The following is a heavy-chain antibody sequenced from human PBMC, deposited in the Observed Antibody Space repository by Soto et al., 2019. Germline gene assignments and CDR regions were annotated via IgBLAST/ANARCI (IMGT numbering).Heavy chain of an antibody. J-gene: IGHJ5*02. D-gene: IGHD3-22*01. Sequence: PSETLSLTCTVSGGSVSSGSYYWSWIRQPPGKGLEWIGYIYYSGSTNYNPSLKSRVTISVDTSKNQFSLKLSSVAAADTAVYYCARDGRYYDSSGCLDPWGQGTRVTVSS. V-gene: IGHV4-61*01. CDR2: IYYSGST. CDR1: GGSVSSGSYY. CDR3: ARDGRYYDSSGCLDP.